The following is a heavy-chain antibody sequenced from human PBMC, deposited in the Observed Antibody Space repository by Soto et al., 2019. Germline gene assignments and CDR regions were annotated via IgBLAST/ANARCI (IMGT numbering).Heavy chain of an antibody. V-gene: IGHV1-18*04. CDR3: ARDKLLWFGELLPNWFDP. CDR1: GYTFTSYG. Sequence: VASVKVSCKASGYTFTSYGISWVRQAPGQGLEWMGWISAYNGNTNYAQKLQGRVTMTTDTSTSTAYMELRSLRSDDTAAYYCARDKLLWFGELLPNWFDPWGQGTLVTVSS. CDR2: ISAYNGNT. D-gene: IGHD3-10*01. J-gene: IGHJ5*02.